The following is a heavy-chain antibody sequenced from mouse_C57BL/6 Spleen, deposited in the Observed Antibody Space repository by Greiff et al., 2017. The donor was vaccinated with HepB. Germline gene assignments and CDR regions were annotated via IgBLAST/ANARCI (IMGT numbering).Heavy chain of an antibody. CDR2: IYPGSGST. CDR1: GYTFTSYW. CDR3: ARGGFSTTVVEEGYFDV. D-gene: IGHD1-1*01. V-gene: IGHV1-55*01. J-gene: IGHJ1*03. Sequence: VQLQQPGAELVKPGASVKMSCKASGYTFTSYWITWVKQRPGQGLEWIGDIYPGSGSTNYNEKFKSKATLTVDTSSSTAYMQLSSLTSEDSAVYYCARGGFSTTVVEEGYFDVWGTGTTVTVSS.